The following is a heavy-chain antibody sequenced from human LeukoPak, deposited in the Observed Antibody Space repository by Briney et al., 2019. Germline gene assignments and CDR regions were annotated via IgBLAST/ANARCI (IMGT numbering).Heavy chain of an antibody. D-gene: IGHD3-3*01. CDR2: ISGSGDTT. Sequence: GGSLRLSCAASGFTFNSYGMTWVRQAPGKGLEWVAGISGSGDTTYYADFMKGRFTISRDNFKNTVYLQINTLRADDTAVYYCARVEGPSIYWGQGTLVTVSS. CDR1: GFTFNSYG. J-gene: IGHJ4*02. CDR3: ARVEGPSIY. V-gene: IGHV3-23*01.